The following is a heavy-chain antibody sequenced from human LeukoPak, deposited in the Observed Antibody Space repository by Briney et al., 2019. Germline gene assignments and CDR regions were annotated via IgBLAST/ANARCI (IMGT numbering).Heavy chain of an antibody. V-gene: IGHV7-4-1*02. D-gene: IGHD3-3*01. Sequence: GASVKVSCKASGYTFTSYTMNWVRQAPGQGLEWVGWINTNTGKSTYAQGFTGRFVFSLDTSVSTTYLQINSLKAEDTAVYYCARGGSEYAFWSVQRSNWLDPWGQGTLITVSS. CDR2: INTNTGKS. CDR3: ARGGSEYAFWSVQRSNWLDP. J-gene: IGHJ5*02. CDR1: GYTFTSYT.